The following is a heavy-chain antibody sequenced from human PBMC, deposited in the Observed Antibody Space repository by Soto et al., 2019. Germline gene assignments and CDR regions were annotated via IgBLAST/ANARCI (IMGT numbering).Heavy chain of an antibody. CDR1: GDTFASYG. CDR3: AGGIRVGQGFAY. CDR2: INVNNGDT. V-gene: IGHV1-18*01. Sequence: QVQLVQSGAEVKKPGASVKVSCKASGDTFASYGINWVRQAPGQGLEWMGWINVNNGDTNYEQKFQDRVPMTTDTSTTTVYMELRSLRSDDTAVYYCAGGIRVGQGFAYWGQGPLITVSS. D-gene: IGHD2-2*01. J-gene: IGHJ4*02.